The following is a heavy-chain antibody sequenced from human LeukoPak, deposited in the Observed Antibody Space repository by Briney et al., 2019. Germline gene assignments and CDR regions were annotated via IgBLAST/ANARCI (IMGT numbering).Heavy chain of an antibody. J-gene: IGHJ6*02. CDR3: ARGQYDMDV. Sequence: NPGGSLRLSCAASGFTFSDYYMSWIRQAPGEGLECVSYISSCSSYTNYADSVEGRSTISRDNAKNSLYLQMSSLRAADTAVYYCARGQYDMDVWGRGNTVSVSS. CDR1: GFTFSDYY. CDR2: ISSCSSYT. V-gene: IGHV3-11*06.